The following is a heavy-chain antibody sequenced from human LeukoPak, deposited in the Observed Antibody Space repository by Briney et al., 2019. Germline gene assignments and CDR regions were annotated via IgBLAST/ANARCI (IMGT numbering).Heavy chain of an antibody. CDR1: GFAFSNAW. J-gene: IGHJ4*02. CDR3: TSDDPVNRS. V-gene: IGHV3-15*01. CDR2: IKSKTNGETT. Sequence: GGSLRHSCAASGFAFSNAWVSWVRQAPGKGLEWVGRIKSKTNGETTDYAAPLKGRFTISRDDLKNTLFLQVNTLKTEDTAMYYCTSDDPVNRSWGQGTLVTVSS.